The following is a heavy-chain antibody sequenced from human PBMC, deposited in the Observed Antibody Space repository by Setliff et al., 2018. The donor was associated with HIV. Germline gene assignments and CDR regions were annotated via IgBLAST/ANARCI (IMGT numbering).Heavy chain of an antibody. CDR3: ARDQAFWSEDPVYYFDY. V-gene: IGHV3-30*01. CDR2: ISYDGSNK. CDR1: GFTLSNYW. J-gene: IGHJ4*02. Sequence: GGSLRLSCAASGFTLSNYWMTWVRQAPGKGLEWVAVISYDGSNKYYADSVKGRFTISRDNSKNTLYLQMNSLRAEDTAVYYCARDQAFWSEDPVYYFDYWGQGTLVTVSS. D-gene: IGHD3-3*01.